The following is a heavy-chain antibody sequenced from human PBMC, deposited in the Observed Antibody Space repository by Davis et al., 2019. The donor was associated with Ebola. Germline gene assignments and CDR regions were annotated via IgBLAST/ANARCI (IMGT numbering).Heavy chain of an antibody. V-gene: IGHV4-30-4*07. J-gene: IGHJ4*02. CDR1: GGFVSSGGYS. D-gene: IGHD3-22*01. CDR2: YYYTGST. CDR3: ARGDSYYDPGGYYAGPEAPDH. Sequence: SETLSLTCAVSGGFVSSGGYSWSWIRQPPGKGLEWIGYYYYTGSTHYSPSLKSRVTISIDTSKNQFSLHLNSVTAADTAVYYCARGDSYYDPGGYYAGPEAPDHWGQGTLVTVSS.